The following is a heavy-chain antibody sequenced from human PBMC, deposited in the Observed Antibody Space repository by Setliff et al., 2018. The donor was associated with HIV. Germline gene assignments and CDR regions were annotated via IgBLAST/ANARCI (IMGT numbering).Heavy chain of an antibody. J-gene: IGHJ4*02. CDR3: ATYHYYDSNAYYIDLYYLDY. Sequence: SVKVSCKASGCTFSSYGITWVRQAPGQGLEWMGGSTPILDTTNYAQKFQGRVTITTDESTNTVYMELSSLRSDDTAVYYCATYHYYDSNAYYIDLYYLDYWGQGTLVTVSS. CDR1: GCTFSSYG. V-gene: IGHV1-69*05. D-gene: IGHD3-22*01. CDR2: STPILDTT.